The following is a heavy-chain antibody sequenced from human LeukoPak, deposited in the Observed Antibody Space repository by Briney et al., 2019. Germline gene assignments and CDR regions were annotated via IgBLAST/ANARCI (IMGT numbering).Heavy chain of an antibody. CDR2: IYYSGST. CDR1: GGSIGSYY. CDR3: ARVVVPYYYDSSGYYREVRYYFDY. D-gene: IGHD3-22*01. V-gene: IGHV4-59*01. Sequence: SETLSLTCTVSGGSIGSYYWSWIRQPPGKGLEWIGYIYYSGSTNYNPSLKSRVTISVDTSKNQFSLKLSSVTAADTAVYCCARVVVPYYYDSSGYYREVRYYFDYWGQGTLVTVSS. J-gene: IGHJ4*02.